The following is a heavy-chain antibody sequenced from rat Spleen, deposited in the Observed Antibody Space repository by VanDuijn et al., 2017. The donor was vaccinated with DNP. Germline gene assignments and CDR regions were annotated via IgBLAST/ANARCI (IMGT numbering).Heavy chain of an antibody. CDR1: GFTFNNYW. CDR3: ANYNYYDGTY. V-gene: IGHV5-31*01. D-gene: IGHD1-12*02. J-gene: IGHJ2*01. Sequence: EVQLVESGGGLVQPGRSLKLSCVASGFTFNNYWMTWIRQVPGKGLEWVASITSSGGSTYYPDSVKGRFTISRDNAKNTLYLQMNSLRSEDTATYYCANYNYYDGTYWGQGVRVTVSS. CDR2: ITSSGGST.